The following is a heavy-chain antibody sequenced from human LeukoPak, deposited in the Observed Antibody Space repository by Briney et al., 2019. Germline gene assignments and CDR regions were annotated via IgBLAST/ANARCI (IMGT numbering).Heavy chain of an antibody. Sequence: PSETLSLTCTVSGGSISSYYWSWIRQPPGKGLEWSGYIYYSGSTNYNPSLKSRVTISVDTSKNQFSLKLSSVTAADTAVYYCATLTTTGQNDYWGQGTLVTVSS. D-gene: IGHD4-17*01. J-gene: IGHJ4*02. CDR3: ATLTTTGQNDY. V-gene: IGHV4-59*08. CDR2: IYYSGST. CDR1: GGSISSYY.